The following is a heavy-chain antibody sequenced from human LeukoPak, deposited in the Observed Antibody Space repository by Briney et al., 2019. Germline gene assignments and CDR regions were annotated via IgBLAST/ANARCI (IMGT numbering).Heavy chain of an antibody. CDR3: ARSNNVFFAGDH. V-gene: IGHV1-69*01. D-gene: IGHD1/OR15-1a*01. J-gene: IGHJ4*02. Sequence: SVKVSCKASGGTFSSYAFSWVRQAPGQGLEWMGAIIPMSGTTHYAQNFQGRVTITSDESTRTVYLEVTSLRSEDTALYYCARSNNVFFAGDHWGQGTLVTVSS. CDR1: GGTFSSYA. CDR2: IIPMSGTT.